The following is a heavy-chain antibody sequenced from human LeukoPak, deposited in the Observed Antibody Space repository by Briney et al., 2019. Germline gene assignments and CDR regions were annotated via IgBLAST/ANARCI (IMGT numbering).Heavy chain of an antibody. Sequence: PGGSLRLSCAASGFTVSNNYMSWVRQAPGKGLEWVSVIYSGGSTYYADSVKGRFTISRDNSKSTLYLQMSSLRAEDTAVYYCVRVYSGSYRIFDYWGQGTLVTVSS. CDR2: IYSGGST. CDR1: GFTVSNNY. CDR3: VRVYSGSYRIFDY. V-gene: IGHV3-53*01. D-gene: IGHD1-26*01. J-gene: IGHJ4*02.